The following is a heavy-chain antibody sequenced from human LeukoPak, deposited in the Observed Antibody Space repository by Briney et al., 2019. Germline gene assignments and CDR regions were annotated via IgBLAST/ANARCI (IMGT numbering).Heavy chain of an antibody. Sequence: ASVKVSCKASGGTFSSYAISWVRQAPGQGLEWMGGIIPIFGTANYAQKFQGRVTITTDESTSTAYMELSSLRSEDTAVYYCARGGAVAGTNFDYWGQGTLVTVSS. CDR3: ARGGAVAGTNFDY. CDR1: GGTFSSYA. D-gene: IGHD6-19*01. J-gene: IGHJ4*02. V-gene: IGHV1-69*05. CDR2: IIPIFGTA.